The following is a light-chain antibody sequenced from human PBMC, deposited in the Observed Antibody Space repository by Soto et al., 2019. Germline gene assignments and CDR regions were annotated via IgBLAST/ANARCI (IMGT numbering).Light chain of an antibody. CDR1: QSLGRW. CDR3: QQYYSYPWT. V-gene: IGKV1-5*01. J-gene: IGKJ1*01. Sequence: DIQMTQSPSTLSAFVGDRLTITCRASQSLGRWLAWYQQKPGKAPKLLIYDVSNLESGVPSRFSGSGSGTEFTLSISSLQPDDSASYYFQQYYSYPWTFGQWTKVEV. CDR2: DVS.